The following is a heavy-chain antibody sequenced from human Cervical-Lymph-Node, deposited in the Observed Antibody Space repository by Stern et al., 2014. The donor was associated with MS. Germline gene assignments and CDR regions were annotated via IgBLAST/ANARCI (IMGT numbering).Heavy chain of an antibody. V-gene: IGHV3-23*04. CDR3: AKDRELVVVTFDS. J-gene: IGHJ4*02. Sequence: EMQLVESGGGLVQPGGSLRLSCAASGFTFSDYAMSWVRQAPGKGLEWVSAISLSGGSTFYADSVQGRFTISRDNSKNTLYLQMNSLRAEDKAVYYCAKDRELVVVTFDSWGQGTLVTVSS. CDR2: ISLSGGST. D-gene: IGHD2-15*01. CDR1: GFTFSDYA.